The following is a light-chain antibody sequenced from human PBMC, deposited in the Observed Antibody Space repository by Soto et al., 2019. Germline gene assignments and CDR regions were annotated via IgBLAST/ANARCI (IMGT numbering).Light chain of an antibody. CDR2: GAS. CDR1: QSVSSN. J-gene: IGKJ5*01. CDR3: QQYNNWPRS. Sequence: EIVMTQSPATLSVSPGERGTLSCRASQSVSSNLAWSQQKPGQTPRLLIYGASTRATGIPARFSGSGSETEFTLTISSLNSEDFAVYYWQQYNNWPRSFGQGTRLEIK. V-gene: IGKV3-15*01.